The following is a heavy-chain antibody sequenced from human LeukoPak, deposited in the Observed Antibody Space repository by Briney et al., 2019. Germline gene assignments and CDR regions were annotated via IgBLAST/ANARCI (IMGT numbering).Heavy chain of an antibody. V-gene: IGHV1-2*06. CDR1: GYTFTGHY. CDR2: INPNSGGT. Sequence: ASVKVSCKASGYTFTGHYMHWVRQAPGQGLEWMGRINPNSGGTNYAQKFQGRVTMTRDTSISTVYMELSRLNSDDTAVYYCARGPPAYSYVEGDYWGQGTLVTVSS. J-gene: IGHJ4*02. D-gene: IGHD5-18*01. CDR3: ARGPPAYSYVEGDY.